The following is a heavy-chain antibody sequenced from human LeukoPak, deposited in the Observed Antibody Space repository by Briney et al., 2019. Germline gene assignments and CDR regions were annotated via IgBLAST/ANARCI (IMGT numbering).Heavy chain of an antibody. D-gene: IGHD4-23*01. V-gene: IGHV3-74*01. J-gene: IGHJ4*02. CDR3: ARGRPHGNDY. CDR2: IASDGSSA. CDR1: GFTFSSYW. Sequence: GGSLRLSCAASGFTFSSYWMNWVRQAPGKGLVWVSRIASDGSSATYADSVKGRFSISRDNAKNTLDLQMNSLRVEDTAVYYCARGRPHGNDYWGQGTLVTVSS.